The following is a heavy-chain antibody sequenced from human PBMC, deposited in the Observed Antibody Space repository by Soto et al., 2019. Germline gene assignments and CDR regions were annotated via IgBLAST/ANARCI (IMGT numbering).Heavy chain of an antibody. CDR1: GGSISTGGYY. CDR3: ATNGDYYDGRGPKYSQH. J-gene: IGHJ1*01. D-gene: IGHD3-22*01. Sequence: QVQLQESGPGLVKPSQTLSLTCTVSGGSISTGGYYWYWIRQHPGMGLEYIGYIYYSGSTYYNPSLKSRVTIAVDTSKNQFSLKLSSVTAADTAVYYCATNGDYYDGRGPKYSQHWGQGTLVTVSS. V-gene: IGHV4-31*03. CDR2: IYYSGST.